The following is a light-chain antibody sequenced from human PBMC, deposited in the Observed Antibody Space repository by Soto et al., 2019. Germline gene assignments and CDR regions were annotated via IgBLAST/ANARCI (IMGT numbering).Light chain of an antibody. CDR2: AAS. CDR1: QGIGVY. Sequence: GARVTITCRASQGIGVYLAWFQQKPGKVPRLLIYAASALQSGVPSRFSGGGSGTDFTLTINSLQPEDVATYYCQKYNSAPLTFGGGTKVEIK. CDR3: QKYNSAPLT. V-gene: IGKV1-27*01. J-gene: IGKJ4*01.